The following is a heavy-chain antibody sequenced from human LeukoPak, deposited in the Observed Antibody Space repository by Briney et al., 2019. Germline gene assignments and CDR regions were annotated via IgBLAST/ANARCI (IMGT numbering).Heavy chain of an antibody. CDR3: ARSDTAMVPQTFDY. J-gene: IGHJ4*02. Sequence: PGGSLGLSCAASGFTFSSYSMNWVRQAPGKGLEWVSSISSSSSYIYYADSVKGRFTISRDNAKNSLYLQMNSLRAEDTAVYYCARSDTAMVPQTFDYWGQGTLVTVSS. CDR2: ISSSSSYI. CDR1: GFTFSSYS. V-gene: IGHV3-21*01. D-gene: IGHD5-18*01.